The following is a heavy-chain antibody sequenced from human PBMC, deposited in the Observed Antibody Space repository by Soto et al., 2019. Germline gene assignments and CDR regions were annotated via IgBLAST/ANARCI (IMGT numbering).Heavy chain of an antibody. CDR1: GFTFSNAW. V-gene: IGHV3-15*07. J-gene: IGHJ4*02. CDR2: IKSKTDGGTT. Sequence: GGSLRLSCAASGFTFSNAWMNWVRQAPGKGLEWVGRIKSKTDGGTTDYAAPVKGRFTISRDDSKNTLYLQMNSLKTEDTAVYYCTTGTQVATIALFDYWGQGTLVTVSS. D-gene: IGHD5-12*01. CDR3: TTGTQVATIALFDY.